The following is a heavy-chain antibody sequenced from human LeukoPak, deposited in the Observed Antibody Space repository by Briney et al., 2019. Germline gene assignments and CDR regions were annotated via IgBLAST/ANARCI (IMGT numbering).Heavy chain of an antibody. D-gene: IGHD3-22*01. J-gene: IGHJ4*02. CDR2: IYYSGST. Sequence: PSETLSLTCTVSGGSISSYYWSWIRQPPGKGLEWIGYIYYSGSTNYNPSLKSRVTISVDTSKNQFSLKLSSVTAADTAVYYCATHSSGYSTDYWGQGTLVTVSS. CDR3: ATHSSGYSTDY. CDR1: GGSISSYY. V-gene: IGHV4-59*01.